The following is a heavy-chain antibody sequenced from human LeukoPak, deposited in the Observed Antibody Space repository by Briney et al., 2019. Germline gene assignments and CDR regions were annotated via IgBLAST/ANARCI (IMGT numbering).Heavy chain of an antibody. V-gene: IGHV4-4*07. CDR3: ARAGSRAFDI. CDR2: IFTSGLT. CDR1: GVSISRYY. J-gene: IGHJ3*02. Sequence: SETLSLTCSVSGVSISRYYWTWIRQPPGKGLEWIGRIFTSGLTNYNPSLWSRVTISVDTSNKQFSLKLTSVTAADAAVYYCARAGSRAFDIWGQGTMVTVSS.